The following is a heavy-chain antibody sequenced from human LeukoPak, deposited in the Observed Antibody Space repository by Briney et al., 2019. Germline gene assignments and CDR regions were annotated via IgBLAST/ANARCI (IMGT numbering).Heavy chain of an antibody. D-gene: IGHD2-2*01. CDR3: AGRYCSSTSCYAGGYFDY. J-gene: IGHJ4*02. V-gene: IGHV4-34*01. CDR2: INHSGST. Sequence: PSETLSLTCAVYGGSFSGYYWSWIRQPPGKGLEWIGEINHSGSTNYNPSLKSRVTISVDTSENQFSLKLSSVTAADTAVYYCAGRYCSSTSCYAGGYFDYWGQGTLVTVSS. CDR1: GGSFSGYY.